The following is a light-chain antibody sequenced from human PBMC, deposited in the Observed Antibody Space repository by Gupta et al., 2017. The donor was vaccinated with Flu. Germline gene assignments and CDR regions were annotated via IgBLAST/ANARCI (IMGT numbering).Light chain of an antibody. CDR1: SSDVGRYNY. CDR3: CSYAGDYTWM. CDR2: DVS. Sequence: QSALTQPRSVSGSPGQSVTISCTGTSSDVGRYNYVSWYQHHPGKAPKVMIYDVSKRPSGVPDRFSGSKSGNTASLTISGLQAEDEAEYYCCSYAGDYTWMFGGGTKVTVL. J-gene: IGLJ3*02. V-gene: IGLV2-11*01.